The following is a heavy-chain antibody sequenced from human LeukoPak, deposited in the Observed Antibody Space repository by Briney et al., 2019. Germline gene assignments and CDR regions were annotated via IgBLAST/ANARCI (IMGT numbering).Heavy chain of an antibody. CDR3: ARALIAAGRYFDY. CDR2: ISSSGRAV. V-gene: IGHV3-48*04. CDR1: GFTFSSNW. J-gene: IGHJ4*02. Sequence: PGGSLRLSCAASGFTFSSNWMHWVRQAPGKGLEWVSYISSSGRAVFHSESVKGRFTISRDNAKNSLYLQMNSLRAEDTAVYYCARALIAAGRYFDYWGQGTLVTVSS. D-gene: IGHD6-13*01.